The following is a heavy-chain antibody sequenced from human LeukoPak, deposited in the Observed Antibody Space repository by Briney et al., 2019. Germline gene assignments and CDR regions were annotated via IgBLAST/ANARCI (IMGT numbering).Heavy chain of an antibody. CDR3: ARSPALMAYFDF. CDR1: TFTLSNYW. J-gene: IGHJ4*02. Sequence: GGSLRLSCAASTFTLSNYWMAWVRQAPGKGLEWVANIKTDGSEKYYLDSVKDRFTISRDNNKTSLYLQMNSLRVEDTAVYYCARSPALMAYFDFWGQGTLVAVSS. D-gene: IGHD2-2*01. V-gene: IGHV3-7*01. CDR2: IKTDGSEK.